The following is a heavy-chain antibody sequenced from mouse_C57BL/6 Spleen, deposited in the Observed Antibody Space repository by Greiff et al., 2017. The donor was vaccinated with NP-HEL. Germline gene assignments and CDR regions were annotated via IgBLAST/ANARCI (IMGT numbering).Heavy chain of an antibody. D-gene: IGHD1-1*01. CDR3: ARWDYYGSSYPFDY. V-gene: IGHV1-69*01. CDR1: GYTFTSYW. J-gene: IGHJ2*01. Sequence: QVQLQQPGAELVMPGASVKLSCKASGYTFTSYWMHWVKQRPGQGLEWIGEIDPSDSYTNYNQKFKGKATLTADKSSSTADMHFSSLTSEDSAVYFGARWDYYGSSYPFDYWGQGTTLTVAS. CDR2: IDPSDSYT.